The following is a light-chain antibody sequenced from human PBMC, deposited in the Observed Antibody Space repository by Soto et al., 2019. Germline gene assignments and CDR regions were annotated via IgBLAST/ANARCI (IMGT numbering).Light chain of an antibody. CDR1: QSLSSGY. J-gene: IGKJ1*01. CDR3: QQRSNWT. CDR2: DAS. V-gene: IGKV3D-20*02. Sequence: EIVLTQSPGTLSLSPGERATLSCRASQSLSSGYLAWYQQKPGQAPRLLIYDASNRATGIPARFSGSGSGTDFTLTISSLEPEDFAVYYCQQRSNWTFGQGTKVDIK.